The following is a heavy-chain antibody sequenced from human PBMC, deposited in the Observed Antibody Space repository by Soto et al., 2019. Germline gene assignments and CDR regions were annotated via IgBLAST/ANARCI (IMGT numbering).Heavy chain of an antibody. V-gene: IGHV4-4*02. Sequence: PSETLSLTCGVSGGSVISSSWWTWVRQSPGKGLEWIGEIYHAGSPNYNPSFQSRISISLDKSKNTFSLRLTSVTAADAAIYYCARGSSFRGDFAIWGPGTTVTVSS. CDR3: ARGSSFRGDFAI. J-gene: IGHJ3*02. D-gene: IGHD2-21*01. CDR2: IYHAGSP. CDR1: GGSVISSSW.